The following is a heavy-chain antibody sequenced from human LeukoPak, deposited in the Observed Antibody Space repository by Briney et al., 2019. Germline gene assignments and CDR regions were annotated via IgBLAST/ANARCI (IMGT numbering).Heavy chain of an antibody. J-gene: IGHJ4*02. Sequence: GASVKVSCKASGHTFTGYNIHWVRQAPGQGLEWMGRINPNSGGTNYAQKFQGRVTMTRDTSITTAYMELSRLSSDDTAVYYCARAPIGYCSSTSCSHFDYWGQGTLVTVSS. V-gene: IGHV1-2*06. CDR2: INPNSGGT. CDR1: GHTFTGYN. D-gene: IGHD2-2*01. CDR3: ARAPIGYCSSTSCSHFDY.